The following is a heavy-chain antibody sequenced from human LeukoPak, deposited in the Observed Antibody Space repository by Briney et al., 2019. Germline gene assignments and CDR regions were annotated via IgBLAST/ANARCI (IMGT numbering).Heavy chain of an antibody. CDR1: GDSINSNKW. J-gene: IGHJ5*02. CDR2: IYHSGGT. CDR3: ARRPSGYALSWLDP. V-gene: IGHV4-4*02. D-gene: IGHD3-3*01. Sequence: SETLSLTCAVSGDSINSNKWWHWVRQPPGKGLEWIGEIYHSGGTYYNPSLKSRVTISVDTSKNQFSLRLSSVTAADTAVYYCARRPSGYALSWLDPWGQGTLVTVSS.